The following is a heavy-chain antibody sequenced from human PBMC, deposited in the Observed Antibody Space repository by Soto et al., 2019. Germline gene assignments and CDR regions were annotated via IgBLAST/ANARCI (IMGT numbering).Heavy chain of an antibody. CDR1: GFTFSSYG. CDR2: IWYDGSNK. V-gene: IGHV3-33*01. CDR3: ARERGNDYGGGFDY. J-gene: IGHJ4*02. Sequence: VQLVESGGGVVQPGRSLRLSCAASGFTFSSYGMHWVRQAPGKGLEWVAVIWYDGSNKYYADSVKGRFTISRDNSKNTLYLQMNSLRAEDTAVYYCARERGNDYGGGFDYWGQGTLVTVSS. D-gene: IGHD4-17*01.